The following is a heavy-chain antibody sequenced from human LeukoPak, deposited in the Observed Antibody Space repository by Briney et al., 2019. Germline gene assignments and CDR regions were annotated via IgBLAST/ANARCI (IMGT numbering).Heavy chain of an antibody. J-gene: IGHJ4*02. V-gene: IGHV4-34*01. Sequence: SETLSLTCAVYGGSFSGYYWSWIRQPPGKGLEWIGEINHSGSTSYNPSLKSRVTISVDTSKNQFSLKLSSVTAADTAVYYCARVGVAGTEPFDYWGQGTLVTVSS. CDR2: INHSGST. CDR1: GGSFSGYY. D-gene: IGHD6-19*01. CDR3: ARVGVAGTEPFDY.